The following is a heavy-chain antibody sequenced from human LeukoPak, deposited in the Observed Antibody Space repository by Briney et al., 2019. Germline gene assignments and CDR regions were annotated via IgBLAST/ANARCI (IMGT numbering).Heavy chain of an antibody. J-gene: IGHJ4*02. CDR2: IYTSGST. V-gene: IGHV4-61*02. CDR1: GGSISSGSYY. D-gene: IGHD4-17*01. Sequence: SQTLSLTCTVSGGSISSGSYYWSWIRQPAGKGLEWIGRIYTSGSTNYNPSLESRVTISVDTSKNQFSLRLSSVTAADTAVYYCARDGDYGGFDYWGQGTLVTVSS. CDR3: ARDGDYGGFDY.